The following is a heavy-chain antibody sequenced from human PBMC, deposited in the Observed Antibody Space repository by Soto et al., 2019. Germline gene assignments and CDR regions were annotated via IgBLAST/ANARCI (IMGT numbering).Heavy chain of an antibody. D-gene: IGHD4-4*01. Sequence: LRLSCAASGFTFSSYWMSWVRQAPGKGLEWVANIKQDGSEKYYVDSVKGRFTISRDNAKNSLYLQMNSLRAEDTAVYYCAREFASYSVRFDPWGQGTQVTVSS. CDR3: AREFASYSVRFDP. CDR1: GFTFSSYW. J-gene: IGHJ5*02. CDR2: IKQDGSEK. V-gene: IGHV3-7*03.